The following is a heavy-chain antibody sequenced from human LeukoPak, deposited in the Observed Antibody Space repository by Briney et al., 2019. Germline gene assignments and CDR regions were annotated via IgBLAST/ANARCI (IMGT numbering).Heavy chain of an antibody. CDR1: GFTFSSYA. CDR2: ISGSGGST. V-gene: IGHV3-23*01. J-gene: IGHJ1*01. D-gene: IGHD3-16*02. CDR3: AKDTRYAEYFQH. Sequence: GGSLRLSCAASGFTFSSYAMSWVRQAPGKGLEWVSAISGSGGSTYYADSVKGRFTISRDNSKNTLYLQMNSLRAEYTAVYYCAKDTRYAEYFQHWGQGTLVTVSS.